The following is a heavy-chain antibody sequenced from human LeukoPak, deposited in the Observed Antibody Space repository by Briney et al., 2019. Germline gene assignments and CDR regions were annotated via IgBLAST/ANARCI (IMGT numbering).Heavy chain of an antibody. CDR2: IYSSGST. J-gene: IGHJ5*02. CDR1: GGSISSSSYY. V-gene: IGHV4-39*05. Sequence: SETPSLTCTVSGGSISSSSYYWAWIRQPPGKGLEWIGSIYSSGSTYYNPSLKSRVTISVDTSKNQFSLKLSSVTAADTAVYYCATLQFHYGDCTWRQGTLVTVSS. CDR3: ATLQFHYGDCT. D-gene: IGHD4-17*01.